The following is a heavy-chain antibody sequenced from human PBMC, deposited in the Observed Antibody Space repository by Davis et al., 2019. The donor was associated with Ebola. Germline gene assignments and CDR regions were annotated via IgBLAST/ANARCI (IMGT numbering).Heavy chain of an antibody. Sequence: HTGGSLRLSCAASGFTFSSYWMHWVRQAPGKGLVWVSRIDPDGSITTYADSVKGRFTISRDNAKNTLYLQMKSLTVEDTAVYYCAKNKWPPDYWGQGTLVTVSS. J-gene: IGHJ4*02. CDR2: IDPDGSIT. CDR3: AKNKWPPDY. CDR1: GFTFSSYW. V-gene: IGHV3-74*01. D-gene: IGHD5-12*01.